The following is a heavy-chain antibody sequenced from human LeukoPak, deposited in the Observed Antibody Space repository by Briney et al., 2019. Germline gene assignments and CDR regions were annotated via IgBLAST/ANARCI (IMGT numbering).Heavy chain of an antibody. V-gene: IGHV3-33*01. CDR1: GFTFSSYG. J-gene: IGHJ5*02. CDR2: IWYDGSNK. D-gene: IGHD3-3*01. CDR3: ARDNTYYDFWSGHYPLYNWFDP. Sequence: GGSLRLSCAASGFTFSSYGMHWVRQAPGKGLEWVAVIWYDGSNKYYADSVKGRFTISRDNSKNTLYLQMNSLRAEDTAVYYCARDNTYYDFWSGHYPLYNWFDPWGQGTLVTVSS.